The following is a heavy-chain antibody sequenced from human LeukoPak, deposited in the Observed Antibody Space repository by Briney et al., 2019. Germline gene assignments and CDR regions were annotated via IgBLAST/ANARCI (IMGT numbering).Heavy chain of an antibody. CDR3: AKRAVTTAAYLWFDP. J-gene: IGHJ5*02. CDR2: IYSSGST. V-gene: IGHV4-59*08. Sequence: SETLSLTCTVSGGSISSNYWGCIRQPPGKGLEWLGYIYSSGSTTYNPSLESRLTISIDTSKNHFSLKLSSVTAADTAVYYCAKRAVTTAAYLWFDPWGQGTLVTVSS. D-gene: IGHD2-2*01. CDR1: GGSISSNY.